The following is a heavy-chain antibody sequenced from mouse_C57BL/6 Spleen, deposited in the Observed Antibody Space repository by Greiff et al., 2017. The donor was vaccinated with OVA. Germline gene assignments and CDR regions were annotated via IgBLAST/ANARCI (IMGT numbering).Heavy chain of an antibody. V-gene: IGHV1-82*01. CDR3: ARNGYSDY. CDR1: GYAFSSSW. Sequence: QVQLQQSGPELVKPGASVKISCKASGYAFSSSWMNWVKQRPGKGLEWIGRIYPGDGDTNYNGKFKGKATLTADKSSSTAYMQLSSLTSEDSAVYFCARNGYSDYWGQGTTLTVSS. J-gene: IGHJ2*01. D-gene: IGHD2-3*01. CDR2: IYPGDGDT.